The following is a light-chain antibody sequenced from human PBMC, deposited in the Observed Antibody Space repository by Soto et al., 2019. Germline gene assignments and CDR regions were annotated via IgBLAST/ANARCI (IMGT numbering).Light chain of an antibody. V-gene: IGKV3-20*01. CDR2: GAS. CDR1: QSVSSSY. CDR3: HQYNSWPPGT. J-gene: IGKJ2*01. Sequence: EIVLTQSTGTLSLSPGERATLSCRARQSVSSSYLAWYQQKPGQAPRLLIYGASSRATGIPDRFSGSGSGTEFTLTISSLQSEDFAPYYCHQYNSWPPGTFGQGTKVDIK.